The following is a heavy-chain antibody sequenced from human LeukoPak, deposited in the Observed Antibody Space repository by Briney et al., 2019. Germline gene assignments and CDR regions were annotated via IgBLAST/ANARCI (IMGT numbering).Heavy chain of an antibody. CDR2: IKQDGSEK. CDR3: ARWNTRRYTIDYNYHYMDV. D-gene: IGHD1-14*01. V-gene: IGHV3-7*01. Sequence: GGSLRLSCVASGFTFSDFWMNWVRQAPGRGLEWVANIKQDGSEKYYVDSVKGRFTISRENAKNSLYLEMNSLRAEDTAVYYCARWNTRRYTIDYNYHYMDVWGKGTTVAVSS. CDR1: GFTFSDFW. J-gene: IGHJ6*03.